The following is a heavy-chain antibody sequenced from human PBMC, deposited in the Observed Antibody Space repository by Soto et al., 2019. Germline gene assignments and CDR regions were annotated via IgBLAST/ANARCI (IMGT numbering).Heavy chain of an antibody. J-gene: IGHJ6*03. Sequence: QLQLQESGPGLVKPSETLSLTCTVSGGSISSSTYYWGWIRQYPGKGLEWIGSIYYSGSTYYNPSLKSRVTISVDTSKNQFSLKLSSVTAADTVVYYVASLRRGSRWYGYMDVWGKGTTVTVSS. CDR3: ASLRRGSRWYGYMDV. CDR2: IYYSGST. D-gene: IGHD6-13*01. V-gene: IGHV4-39*01. CDR1: GGSISSSTYY.